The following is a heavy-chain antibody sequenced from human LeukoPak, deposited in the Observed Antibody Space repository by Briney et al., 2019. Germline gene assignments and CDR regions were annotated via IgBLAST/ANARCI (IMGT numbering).Heavy chain of an antibody. D-gene: IGHD3-22*01. V-gene: IGHV3-72*01. CDR3: TRVSHDTSGYYNALDY. J-gene: IGHJ4*02. CDR1: GFTFSDHY. CDR2: SRNRPNGYTT. Sequence: GGSLRLSCAASGFTFSDHYMDWFRQAPGEGLEWVGRSRNRPNGYTTEYAASVKGRFTISRDDSKNSLYLQMNSLKTEDTAVYYCTRVSHDTSGYYNALDYWGQGTLVTVSS.